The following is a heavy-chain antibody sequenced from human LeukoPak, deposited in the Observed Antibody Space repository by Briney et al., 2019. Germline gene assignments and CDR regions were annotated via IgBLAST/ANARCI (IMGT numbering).Heavy chain of an antibody. CDR3: AKALWLGEGFFDY. CDR2: IGSSGTTI. CDR1: GFTFSDYY. Sequence: GGSLRLSCAASGFTFSDYYMTWIRQAPGKGLEWVSHIGSSGTTIYYADSMKGRFTISRDNAKNSLYLQTNSLRAEDTAIYYCAKALWLGEGFFDYWGQGTLVTVSS. J-gene: IGHJ4*02. D-gene: IGHD3-10*01. V-gene: IGHV3-11*04.